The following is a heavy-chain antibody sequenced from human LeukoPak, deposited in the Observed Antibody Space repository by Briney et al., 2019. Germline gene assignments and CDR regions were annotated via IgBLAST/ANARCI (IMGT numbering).Heavy chain of an antibody. CDR2: INPSGGST. Sequence: ASVTVSCKASGYTFTSYYMHWVRQAPGQGLEWMGIINPSGGSTSYAQKLQGRVTMTTDTSTSTAYMELRSLRSDDTAVYYCARVHYYDSSGYYDYWGQGTLVTVSS. V-gene: IGHV1-46*01. CDR3: ARVHYYDSSGYYDY. CDR1: GYTFTSYY. D-gene: IGHD3-22*01. J-gene: IGHJ4*02.